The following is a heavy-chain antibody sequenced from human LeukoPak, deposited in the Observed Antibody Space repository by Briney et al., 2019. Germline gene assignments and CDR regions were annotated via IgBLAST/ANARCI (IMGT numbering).Heavy chain of an antibody. V-gene: IGHV3-30*02. CDR2: IRYDGSNK. D-gene: IGHD2-2*01. Sequence: PGGCLRLSCAASGFTFSTYAMHWVRQAPGKGLEWVAFIRYDGSNKYYADSVKGRFTISRDNSKNTLYLQMNSLRAEDTAVYYCAKTSYVVVPAATPDAFDIWGQGTMVTVSS. J-gene: IGHJ3*02. CDR3: AKTSYVVVPAATPDAFDI. CDR1: GFTFSTYA.